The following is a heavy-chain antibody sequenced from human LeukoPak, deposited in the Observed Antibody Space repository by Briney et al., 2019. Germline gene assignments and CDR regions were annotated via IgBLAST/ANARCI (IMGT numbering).Heavy chain of an antibody. J-gene: IGHJ4*02. Sequence: PAETLTLTCAASGCSISSSNLWSVGCHPPGKRPGWTGEIYHSGSTYYNPSLKSRVTISIDKSKNQFYLKLNSVTAADTAVYYCARGSILSGYSLDYWGQGTLVTVSS. V-gene: IGHV4-4*02. D-gene: IGHD3-9*01. CDR2: IYHSGST. CDR3: ARGSILSGYSLDY. CDR1: GCSISSSNL.